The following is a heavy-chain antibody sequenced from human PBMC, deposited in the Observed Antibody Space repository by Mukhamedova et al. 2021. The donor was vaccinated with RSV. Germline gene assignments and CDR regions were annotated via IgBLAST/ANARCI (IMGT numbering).Heavy chain of an antibody. D-gene: IGHD1-26*01. CDR3: PRLLRGGADSFYFVY. J-gene: IGHJ4*02. CDR2: IFYTGSI. Sequence: GQGLEWIGYIFYTGSISYSPSLKSRVTISVDTSKNQFSLKLSSVTAADTALYYCPRLLRGGADSFYFVYWGQGSLVTATS. V-gene: IGHV4-59*13.